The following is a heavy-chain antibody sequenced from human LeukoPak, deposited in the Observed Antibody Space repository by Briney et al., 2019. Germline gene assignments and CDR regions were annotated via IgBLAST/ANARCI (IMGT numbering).Heavy chain of an antibody. CDR1: GGTFSIYA. J-gene: IGHJ6*03. Sequence: GASVKVSCKASGGTFSIYAISWVRQAPGQGLEWMGGIIPIFGTANYAQKFQGRVTITADESTSTAYMELSSLRSEDTAVYYCARSSGSDRYYYYYMDVWGKGATVTVSS. V-gene: IGHV1-69*13. CDR2: IIPIFGTA. D-gene: IGHD3-16*02. CDR3: ARSSGSDRYYYYYMDV.